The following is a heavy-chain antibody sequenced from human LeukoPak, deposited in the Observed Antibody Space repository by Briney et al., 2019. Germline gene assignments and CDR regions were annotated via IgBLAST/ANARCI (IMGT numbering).Heavy chain of an antibody. CDR2: IIPILGTA. J-gene: IGHJ4*02. CDR3: ARGKGFVGHFDY. D-gene: IGHD2-15*01. Sequence: SVKVSCKASGGTFISNAISWVRQAPGQGPEWMGRIIPILGTAEYAEKFQGRVTITADKSTTTAYMELSSLKSEDTALYYCARGKGFVGHFDYWGQGTLVTVSS. CDR1: GGTFISNA. V-gene: IGHV1-69*04.